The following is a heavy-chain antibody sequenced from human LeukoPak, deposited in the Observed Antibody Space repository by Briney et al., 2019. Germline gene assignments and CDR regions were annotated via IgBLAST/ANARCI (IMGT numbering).Heavy chain of an antibody. J-gene: IGHJ4*02. CDR2: ISHDGSNK. V-gene: IGHV3-30*18. Sequence: VTSLRLSCAASGLPFSDYGMYWVRQAPGKGLEWLAVISHDGSNKYYADSVKGRITISRDNSMNTLYLQMNSLRAEDTAVYYCAKVRWGSDNALDSWGQGTLVTGSS. CDR3: AKVRWGSDNALDS. D-gene: IGHD3-16*01. CDR1: GLPFSDYG.